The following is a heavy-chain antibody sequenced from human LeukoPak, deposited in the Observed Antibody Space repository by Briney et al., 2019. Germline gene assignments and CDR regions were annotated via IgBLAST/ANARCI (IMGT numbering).Heavy chain of an antibody. V-gene: IGHV1-69*13. J-gene: IGHJ6*02. CDR3: ASSGAATSYYYYGMDV. CDR2: IIPIFGTA. Sequence: SVKVSCKASGGTFSSYAISWVRQAPGQGLEWMGGIIPIFGTANYAQKFQGRVTITADESTSTAYMELSSLRSEDTAVYYCASSGAATSYYYYGMDVWGQGTTVTVSS. D-gene: IGHD2-15*01. CDR1: GGTFSSYA.